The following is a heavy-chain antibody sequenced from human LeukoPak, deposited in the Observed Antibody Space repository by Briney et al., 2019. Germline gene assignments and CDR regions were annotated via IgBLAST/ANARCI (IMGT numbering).Heavy chain of an antibody. CDR1: GYTFTNYA. CDR3: ARERWHCRVNCYSVYYYALDV. D-gene: IGHD2-15*01. J-gene: IGHJ6*02. Sequence: ASVKVSCKGSGYTFTNYAVHWVRQAPGQRLEWLGWINPGNGDTKYSQNFQGRVTVTSDTSAATPYVELNSLTSEDTAVYYCARERWHCRVNCYSVYYYALDVWGQGTTVTVSS. V-gene: IGHV1-3*01. CDR2: INPGNGDT.